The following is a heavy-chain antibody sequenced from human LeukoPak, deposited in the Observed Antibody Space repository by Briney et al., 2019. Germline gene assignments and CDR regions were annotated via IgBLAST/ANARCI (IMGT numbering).Heavy chain of an antibody. CDR2: INTDGRTI. Sequence: PGRSLRLSCAASGFTYSRYWMHWVPQAPGKALVWVSRINTDGRTITYADSVKGRFTISRDNSKNTLYLQMNSLRAEDTAVYYCARDLRVGSITMIVVVIRGMDVWGKGTTVTVSS. D-gene: IGHD3-22*01. V-gene: IGHV3-74*01. CDR1: GFTYSRYW. J-gene: IGHJ6*04. CDR3: ARDLRVGSITMIVVVIRGMDV.